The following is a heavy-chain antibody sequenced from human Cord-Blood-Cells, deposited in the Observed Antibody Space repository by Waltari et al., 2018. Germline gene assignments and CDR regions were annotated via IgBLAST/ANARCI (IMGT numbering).Heavy chain of an antibody. J-gene: IGHJ6*02. CDR2: INAGNGNT. D-gene: IGHD1-26*01. CDR3: ARDQLVGALYYYYGMDV. CDR1: GYTFTSYA. Sequence: QVQLVQSGAEVKKPGASVKVSCKASGYTFTSYAMHWVRQAPGQRLEWMGWINAGNGNTKYSQKFQGRVTSTRDTSASTAYRELSSLRSEDTAVYYCARDQLVGALYYYYGMDVWGQGPTVTVSS. V-gene: IGHV1-3*01.